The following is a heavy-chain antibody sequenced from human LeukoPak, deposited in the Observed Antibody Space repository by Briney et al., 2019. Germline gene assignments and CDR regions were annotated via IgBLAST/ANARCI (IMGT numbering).Heavy chain of an antibody. CDR3: ARGYGANHDY. CDR2: INPNSGGT. Sequence: AASMKVSCKASGYTFTGYYMHWVRQAPGQGLEWMGWINPNSGGTNYAQKFQGRVTMTRDTSISTAYMELRLRSDDTAVYYCARGYGANHDYWGQGTLVTVSS. D-gene: IGHD4-23*01. V-gene: IGHV1-2*02. J-gene: IGHJ4*02. CDR1: GYTFTGYY.